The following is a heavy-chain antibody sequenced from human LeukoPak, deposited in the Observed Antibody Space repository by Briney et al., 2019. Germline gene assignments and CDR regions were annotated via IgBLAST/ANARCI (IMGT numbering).Heavy chain of an antibody. CDR3: ARDGHGGLLWFGELIHNWFDP. CDR2: IIPIFGTA. V-gene: IGHV1-69*06. Sequence: GASVKVSCKASGGTFSSYAISWVRQAPGQGLEWTGGIIPIFGTANYAQKFQGRVTITADKSTSTAYMELSSLRSEDTAVYYCARDGHGGLLWFGELIHNWFDPWGQGTLVTVSS. J-gene: IGHJ5*02. CDR1: GGTFSSYA. D-gene: IGHD3-10*01.